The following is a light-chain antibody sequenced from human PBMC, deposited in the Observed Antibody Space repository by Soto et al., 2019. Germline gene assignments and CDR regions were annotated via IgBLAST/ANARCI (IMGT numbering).Light chain of an antibody. CDR1: QTVYRD. J-gene: IGKJ2*01. V-gene: IGKV3-15*01. CDR2: NAS. CDR3: QQSENWPYT. Sequence: EIVMTQSPATLSASPGERATLSCRASQTVYRDLDWYQQKPGQAPRLLIYNASTRATDTPGRFSGSASGTEFTLTISSLQSEDFAVYYCQQSENWPYTFGQGTKLEIK.